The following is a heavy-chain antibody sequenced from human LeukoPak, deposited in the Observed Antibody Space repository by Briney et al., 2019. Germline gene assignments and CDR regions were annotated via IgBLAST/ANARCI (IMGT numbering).Heavy chain of an antibody. CDR3: ARHPFSAPFDY. J-gene: IGHJ4*02. D-gene: IGHD6-19*01. Sequence: SETLSLTCTVSGGSIRNYYWSWIRQPPGKGLEYIGYIYETGDTNSNPSLKSRVTISLDTSKNQFSLKVNSVTAADTAMYYCARHPFSAPFDYWGPGILVTVPS. CDR2: IYETGDT. CDR1: GGSIRNYY. V-gene: IGHV4-59*08.